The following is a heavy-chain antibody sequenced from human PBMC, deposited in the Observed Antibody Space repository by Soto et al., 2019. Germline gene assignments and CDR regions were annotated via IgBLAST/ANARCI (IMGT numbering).Heavy chain of an antibody. CDR2: IWYDGSNK. CDR3: ARDFTLYSSSWAYFDY. J-gene: IGHJ4*02. V-gene: IGHV3-33*01. Sequence: GGSLRLSCAASGFTFSSYGMHWVRQAPGKGLEWVAVIWYDGSNKYYADSVKGRFTISRDNSKNTLYLRMNSLRAEDTAVYYCARDFTLYSSSWAYFDYWGQGTLVTVSS. D-gene: IGHD6-13*01. CDR1: GFTFSSYG.